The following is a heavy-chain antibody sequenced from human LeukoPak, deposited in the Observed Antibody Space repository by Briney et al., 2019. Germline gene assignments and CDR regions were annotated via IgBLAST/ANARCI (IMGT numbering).Heavy chain of an antibody. V-gene: IGHV3-43*01. CDR3: AKDMGDSSGYLPVFDY. CDR1: GFTFDDYT. Sequence: GGSLRLSCAASGFTFDDYTMHWVRQAPGKGLEWVSLISWDGGSTYYADSVKGRFTISRDNSKNSLYLQMNSLRTEDTALYYCAKDMGDSSGYLPVFDYWGQGTLVTVSS. J-gene: IGHJ4*02. CDR2: ISWDGGST. D-gene: IGHD3-22*01.